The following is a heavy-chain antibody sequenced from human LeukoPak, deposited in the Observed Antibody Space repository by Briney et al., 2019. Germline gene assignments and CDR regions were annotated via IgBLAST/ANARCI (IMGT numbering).Heavy chain of an antibody. D-gene: IGHD3-3*01. CDR2: ISSSSSYI. V-gene: IGHV3-21*01. J-gene: IGHJ6*02. Sequence: GGSLRLSCAASGFTFSSYSMNWVRQAPGKGLEWVPSISSSSSYIYYADSVKGRFAISRDNAKNSLYLQMNSLRAEDTAVYYCARDQTYYDFWSGYSDYYYYGMDVWGQGTTVTVSS. CDR1: GFTFSSYS. CDR3: ARDQTYYDFWSGYSDYYYYGMDV.